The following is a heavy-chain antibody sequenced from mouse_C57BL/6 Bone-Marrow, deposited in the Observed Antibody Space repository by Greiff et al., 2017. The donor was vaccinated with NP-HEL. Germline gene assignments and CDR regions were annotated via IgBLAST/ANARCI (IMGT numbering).Heavy chain of an antibody. Sequence: VQLKQSGGGLVKPGGSLKLSCAASGFTFSDYGMHWVRQAPEKGLGWVAYISSGSSTIYYADTVKGRFTILRDNAKNTLFLQMTSLRSEDTAMYYCARVYYGSSYDWYFDVWGTGTTVTVSS. V-gene: IGHV5-17*01. D-gene: IGHD1-1*01. CDR3: ARVYYGSSYDWYFDV. CDR2: ISSGSSTI. CDR1: GFTFSDYG. J-gene: IGHJ1*03.